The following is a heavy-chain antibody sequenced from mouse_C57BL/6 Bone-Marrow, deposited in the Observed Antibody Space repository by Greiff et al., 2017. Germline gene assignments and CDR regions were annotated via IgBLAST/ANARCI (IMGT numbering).Heavy chain of an antibody. J-gene: IGHJ4*01. Sequence: EVQLQQSGPELVKPGASVKISCKASGYSFTDYNMNWVKQSNGKSLEWIGVINPNYGTTSYNQKFKGKATLTVDQSSSTAYMQLNSRTSVYSAVYYCARGYDYDYAMDDWGQGTAVTVSS. CDR1: GYSFTDYN. CDR3: ARGYDYDYAMDD. CDR2: INPNYGTT. D-gene: IGHD2-4*01. V-gene: IGHV1-39*01.